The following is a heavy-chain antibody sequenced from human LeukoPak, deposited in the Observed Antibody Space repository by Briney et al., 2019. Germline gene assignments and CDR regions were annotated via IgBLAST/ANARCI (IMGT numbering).Heavy chain of an antibody. CDR2: INPRDANT. D-gene: IGHD2-15*01. V-gene: IGHV1-46*01. Sequence: ASVKASCKASGYNFISYHMHWVQQAPGQGLEWMGIINPRDANTYYAQKFQGRVTMTRDTATSTVYMELSSLRSEDTAMYYCSRELSGGYFDFWGQGSLVTVSS. CDR3: SRELSGGYFDF. J-gene: IGHJ4*02. CDR1: GYNFISYH.